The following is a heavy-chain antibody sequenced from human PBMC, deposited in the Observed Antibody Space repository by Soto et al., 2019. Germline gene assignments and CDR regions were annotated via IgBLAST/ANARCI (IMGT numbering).Heavy chain of an antibody. J-gene: IGHJ6*02. CDR2: INPSGGST. CDR3: ASGIVGATGDYYYGMDV. CDR1: GYTFTSYY. V-gene: IGHV1-46*01. Sequence: ASVKVSCKASGYTFTSYYMHWVRQAPGQGLEWMGIINPSGGSTSYAQKFQGRVTMTRDTSTSTVYMELSSLRSEDTAVYYCASGIVGATGDYYYGMDVWGHGTTVTVSS. D-gene: IGHD1-26*01.